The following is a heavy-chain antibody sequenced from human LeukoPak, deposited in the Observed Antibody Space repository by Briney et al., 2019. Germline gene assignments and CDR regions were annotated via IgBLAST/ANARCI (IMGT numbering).Heavy chain of an antibody. CDR1: GFTFSSYD. CDR3: ARASDYYDSSGYYTFFDY. J-gene: IGHJ4*02. CDR2: IGTAGDT. D-gene: IGHD3-22*01. V-gene: IGHV3-13*01. Sequence: PGGSLRLSCAASGFTFSSYDMHWVRQATGKGLEWVSAIGTAGDTYYPGSVKGRFTISGENAKNSLYLQMNSLRAGDTAVYYCARASDYYDSSGYYTFFDYWGQGTLVTVSS.